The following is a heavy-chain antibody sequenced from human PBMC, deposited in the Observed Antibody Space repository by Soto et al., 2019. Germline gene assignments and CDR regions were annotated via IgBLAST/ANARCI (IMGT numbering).Heavy chain of an antibody. CDR3: AREVGLRGYSYGPDY. D-gene: IGHD5-18*01. CDR2: ISYDGSNT. CDR1: GFTFSSYA. J-gene: IGHJ4*02. Sequence: PGGSLRLSCAASGFTFSSYAMHWVRQAPGKGLEWVAVISYDGSNTYYADSVKGRFTISRDNSKNTLYLQMNSLRAEDTAVYYCAREVGLRGYSYGPDYWGQGTLVTVSS. V-gene: IGHV3-30-3*01.